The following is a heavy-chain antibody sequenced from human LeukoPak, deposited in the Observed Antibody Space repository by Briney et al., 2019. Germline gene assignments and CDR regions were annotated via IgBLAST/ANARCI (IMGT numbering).Heavy chain of an antibody. CDR2: ISGGGDST. V-gene: IGHV3-23*01. D-gene: IGHD6-13*01. J-gene: IGHJ4*02. CDR1: GFTFNIYG. CDR3: AKPQSPGGQQLGLWRTTKLLSSGFDY. Sequence: GGSLRLSCAASGFTFNIYGMNWVRQAPGKGLEWVSAISGGGDSTYYADSVKGRFTISGDNSKNTLYLQMNSLRAEDTAIYYCAKPQSPGGQQLGLWRTTKLLSSGFDYWGQGTLVTVSS.